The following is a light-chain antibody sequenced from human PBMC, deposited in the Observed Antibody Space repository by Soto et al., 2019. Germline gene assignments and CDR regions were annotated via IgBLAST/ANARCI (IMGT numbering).Light chain of an antibody. J-gene: IGKJ1*01. CDR2: DAS. CDR3: QQYNSYCT. V-gene: IGKV1-5*01. CDR1: QSISSW. Sequence: DIQFTQSPSTLSASVGDRVTITCRASQSISSWLAWYRQKPGKAAKLLIYDASSLESGVPSRFSGSGSGTEFTLTISSMQPDDFATYYCQQYNSYCTFGQGTKVDIK.